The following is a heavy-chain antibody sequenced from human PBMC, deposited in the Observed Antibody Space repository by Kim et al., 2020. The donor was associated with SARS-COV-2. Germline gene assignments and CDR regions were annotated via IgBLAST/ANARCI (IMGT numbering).Heavy chain of an antibody. CDR3: ARRSSASGPYDY. D-gene: IGHD3-10*01. Sequence: ASVKVSCKASGYTFSSVDLYWLRQAPGQRLEWMGRINAGKDNTEYSQKFQGRVTISRDTSASTAYMELSSLTSEDTAMYYCARRSSASGPYDYWGQGTLVTVSS. CDR1: GYTFSSVD. CDR2: INAGKDNT. V-gene: IGHV1-3*01. J-gene: IGHJ4*02.